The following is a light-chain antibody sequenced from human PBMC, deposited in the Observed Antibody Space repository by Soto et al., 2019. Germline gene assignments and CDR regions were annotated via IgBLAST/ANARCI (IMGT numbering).Light chain of an antibody. CDR3: CSYAGSSTYVV. J-gene: IGLJ2*01. CDR1: SSDVGSYNL. V-gene: IGLV2-23*02. Sequence: QSVLTQPGSVSGSPGQSITLSCTGTSSDVGSYNLVSWYQQHPGKAPKLMIYEVSKRPSGVSNRFSGSKSGNTASLTISGLQAEDQADYYCCSYAGSSTYVVFGGGTKVTVL. CDR2: EVS.